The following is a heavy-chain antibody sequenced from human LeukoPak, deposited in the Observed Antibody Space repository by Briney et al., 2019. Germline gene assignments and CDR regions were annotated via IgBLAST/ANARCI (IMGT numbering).Heavy chain of an antibody. J-gene: IGHJ6*02. CDR3: ARRGPATNYYYHAMDV. V-gene: IGHV5-51*01. D-gene: IGHD1-26*01. CDR2: IYPGDSDT. Sequence: GESLKISCQGSGYTFTSYWIVWVRPMPGKGLEWMGIIYPGDSDTRYSPSFQGQVTISVDKSISTAYLQWSSLKAADTAMYYCARRGPATNYYYHAMDVWGQGTTVTVSS. CDR1: GYTFTSYW.